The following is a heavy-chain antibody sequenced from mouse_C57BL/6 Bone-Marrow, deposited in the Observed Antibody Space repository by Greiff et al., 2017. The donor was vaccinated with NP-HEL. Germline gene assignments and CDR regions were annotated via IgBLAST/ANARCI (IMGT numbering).Heavy chain of an antibody. CDR1: GFTFSSYG. D-gene: IGHD2-4*01. CDR3: ARLTMITTCDY. J-gene: IGHJ2*01. CDR2: ISSGGSYT. V-gene: IGHV5-6*01. Sequence: EVHLVESGGDLVKPGGSLKLSCAASGFTFSSYGMSWVRQTPDKRLEWVATISSGGSYTYYPDSVKGRFTISRDNAKNTLYLQMSSLKSEDTAMYYCARLTMITTCDYWGQGTTLTVSS.